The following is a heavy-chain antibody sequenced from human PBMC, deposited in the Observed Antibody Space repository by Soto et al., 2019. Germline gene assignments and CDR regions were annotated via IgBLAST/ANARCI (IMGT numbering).Heavy chain of an antibody. D-gene: IGHD2-2*01. Sequence: SETLSLTCSVSGDCIHVGGYYWTWIRQRPGKGLEWMGYIYYTGKTYYNPSLESRLTMSVDRSKNQFSLRLTSVTAADTAVYFCGRDLTSNANCIDPWGQGTLVTVSS. J-gene: IGHJ5*02. CDR2: IYYTGKT. V-gene: IGHV4-30-4*01. CDR1: GDCIHVGGYY. CDR3: GRDLTSNANCIDP.